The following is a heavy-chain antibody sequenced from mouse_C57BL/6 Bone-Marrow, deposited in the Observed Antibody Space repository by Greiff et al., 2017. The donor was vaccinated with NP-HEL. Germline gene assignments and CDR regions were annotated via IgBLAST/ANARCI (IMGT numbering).Heavy chain of an antibody. V-gene: IGHV2-9-1*01. J-gene: IGHJ4*01. Sequence: VMLVESGPGLVAPSQSLSITCTVSGFSLTSYAISWVRQPPGKGLEWLGVIWTGGGTNYNSALKSRLSISKDNSKSQVFLKMNSLQTDDTARYYCARKKGLVAPLAMDYWGQGTSVTVSS. CDR2: IWTGGGT. D-gene: IGHD1-1*01. CDR3: ARKKGLVAPLAMDY. CDR1: GFSLTSYA.